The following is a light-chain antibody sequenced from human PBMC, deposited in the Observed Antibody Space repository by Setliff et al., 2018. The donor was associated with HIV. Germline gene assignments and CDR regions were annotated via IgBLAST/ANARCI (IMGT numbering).Light chain of an antibody. Sequence: QSVLAQPPSVSGAPGQRVTISCTGKSSNIGAGFDVHWYQQFPGTAPKLLIYANSNRPSGVPDRFSGSKSGTSASLAITGLQAEDEADYFCQSYDSSLSGYVFGTGTKV. V-gene: IGLV1-40*01. J-gene: IGLJ1*01. CDR1: SSNIGAGFD. CDR2: ANS. CDR3: QSYDSSLSGYV.